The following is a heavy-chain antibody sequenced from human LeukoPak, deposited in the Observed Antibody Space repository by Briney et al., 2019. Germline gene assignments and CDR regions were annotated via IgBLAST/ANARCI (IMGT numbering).Heavy chain of an antibody. CDR2: ISSSGSTI. J-gene: IGHJ5*02. D-gene: IGHD1-26*01. Sequence: PGGSLRLSCAASGFTYSDCYMSWIRQAPGKGLEWVSYISSSGSTIYYADSVKGRFTISRDNAKNSLYLQMNSLRAEDTAVYFCARAGIVGGVNWFDPWGQGTLVTVSS. V-gene: IGHV3-11*01. CDR1: GFTYSDCY. CDR3: ARAGIVGGVNWFDP.